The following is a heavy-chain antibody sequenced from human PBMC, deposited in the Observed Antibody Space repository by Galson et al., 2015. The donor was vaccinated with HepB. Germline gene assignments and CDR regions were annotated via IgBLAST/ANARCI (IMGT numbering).Heavy chain of an antibody. CDR3: ARVRDGYDYYYGMDV. CDR2: IYYSGST. V-gene: IGHV4-59*01. D-gene: IGHD5-24*01. J-gene: IGHJ6*02. Sequence: ETLSLTCTVSGGSISSYYWSWIRQPPGKGLEWIGYIYYSGSTNYNPSLKSRVTISVDMSKDQFSLKLSSVTAADTAVYYCARVRDGYDYYYGMDVWGQGTTVTVSS. CDR1: GGSISSYY.